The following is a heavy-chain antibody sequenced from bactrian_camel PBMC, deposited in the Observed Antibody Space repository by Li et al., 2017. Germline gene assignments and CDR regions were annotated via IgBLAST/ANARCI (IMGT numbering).Heavy chain of an antibody. J-gene: IGHJ4*01. V-gene: IGHV3S67*01. CDR1: GYSFSTYC. D-gene: IGHD2*01. CDR2: IRRNGDA. Sequence: VQLVESGGGLVQPGGSLKLSCVGSGYSFSTYCMAWFRQVPGREREGVAGIRRNGDAYYADSVKGRFTISKDNVKNILYLQMNSLKPEDTAMYYCAADSQGCDYYRVLTFGYWGQGTQVTVS. CDR3: AADSQGCDYYRVLTFGY.